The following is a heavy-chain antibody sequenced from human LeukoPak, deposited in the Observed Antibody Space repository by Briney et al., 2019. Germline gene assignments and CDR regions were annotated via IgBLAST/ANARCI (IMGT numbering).Heavy chain of an antibody. J-gene: IGHJ4*02. CDR2: IYTSGST. D-gene: IGHD6-19*01. Sequence: ASETLSLTCSVSGGSISSYYWSWIRQPAGKGLEWIGRIYTSGSTNYNPSLKSRVTMSVDTSKNQFSLKLSSVTAADTAVYYCAGGLGSGWYSIGSIGYWGQGTLVTVSS. V-gene: IGHV4-4*07. CDR1: GGSISSYY. CDR3: AGGLGSGWYSIGSIGY.